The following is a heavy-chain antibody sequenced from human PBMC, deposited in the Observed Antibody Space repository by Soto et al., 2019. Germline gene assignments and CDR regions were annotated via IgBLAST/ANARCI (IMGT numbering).Heavy chain of an antibody. CDR3: ARGPRDVLLWFGESPATPHYYYYGMDV. J-gene: IGHJ6*02. V-gene: IGHV4-34*01. CDR2: INHSGTT. CDR1: GGSFSGYY. D-gene: IGHD3-10*01. Sequence: SETLSLTCAVYGGSFSGYYWSWIRQPPGKGLEWIGEINHSGTTNYNPSLQSRVTISVDTSKNQFSLKLSSVTAADTAVYYCARGPRDVLLWFGESPATPHYYYYGMDVWGQGTTVTVSS.